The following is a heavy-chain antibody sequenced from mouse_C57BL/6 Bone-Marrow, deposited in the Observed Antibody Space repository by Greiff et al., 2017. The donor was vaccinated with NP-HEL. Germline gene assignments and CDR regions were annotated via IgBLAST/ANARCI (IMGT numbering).Heavy chain of an antibody. CDR2: ISNGGGSI. Sequence: DVKLVESGGGLVQPGGSLKLSCAASGFTFSDYYMYWVRQTPEKRLEWVAYISNGGGSIYYPDTVKGRFTISRDNAKNTLYLQMSRLKSEDTAMYYCARHERVEDAMDYWGQGTSVTVSS. J-gene: IGHJ4*01. D-gene: IGHD1-1*01. V-gene: IGHV5-12*01. CDR3: ARHERVEDAMDY. CDR1: GFTFSDYY.